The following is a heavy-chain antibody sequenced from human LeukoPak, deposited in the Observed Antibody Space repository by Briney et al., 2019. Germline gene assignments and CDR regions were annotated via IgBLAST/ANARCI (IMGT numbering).Heavy chain of an antibody. CDR3: AREENSSGWYGDYYYYMDV. CDR1: GGFISSYY. Sequence: SETLSLTCTVSGGFISSYYWSWIRQPAGKGLEWIGRIYTSGSTNYNPSLKSRVTMSVDTSKNQFSLKLSSVTAADTAVYYCAREENSSGWYGDYYYYMDVWGKGTTVTISS. J-gene: IGHJ6*03. V-gene: IGHV4-4*07. CDR2: IYTSGST. D-gene: IGHD6-19*01.